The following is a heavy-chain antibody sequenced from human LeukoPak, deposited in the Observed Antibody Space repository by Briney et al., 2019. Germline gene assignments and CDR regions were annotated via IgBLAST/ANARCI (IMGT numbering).Heavy chain of an antibody. D-gene: IGHD2-8*02. CDR1: GFTFSNYA. CDR3: AKTYMWSIDAFHI. V-gene: IGHV3-23*01. Sequence: GGSLRLSCAASGFTFSNYAMSWVRQAPGKGLEWVSGITARADSTYYADSAKGRVTISRDNSKNTLFLQLNSLRAEDAAVYYCAKTYMWSIDAFHIWGQGTMVTVSS. J-gene: IGHJ3*02. CDR2: ITARADST.